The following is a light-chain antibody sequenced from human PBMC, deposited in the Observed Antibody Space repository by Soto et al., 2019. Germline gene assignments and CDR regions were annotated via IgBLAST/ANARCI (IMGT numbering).Light chain of an antibody. CDR3: QQYNSSPWT. CDR2: KAS. J-gene: IGKJ1*01. Sequence: DSQMTQSPATVSAAVGDRVTISCRASQRISSWVDWYQQKPGKAPKLLIYKASNLESGVPSRFSGSGSGTEFTLTSSSLLPDDFATDYCQQYNSSPWTFGQGTKVEVK. CDR1: QRISSW. V-gene: IGKV1-5*03.